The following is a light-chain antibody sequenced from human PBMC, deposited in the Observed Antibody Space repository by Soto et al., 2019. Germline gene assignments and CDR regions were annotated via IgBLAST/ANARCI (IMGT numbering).Light chain of an antibody. CDR2: GAS. J-gene: IGKJ5*01. CDR1: QSVTSSR. CDR3: QQRSNWPIT. V-gene: IGKV3D-20*02. Sequence: ILFTQSPFTLSLSPGERATLSCMASQSVTSSRLAWYQQKPGQAPRLLIYGASSRPTDIPARFSGSGSGTDFTLTISSLEPEDFALYYCQQRSNWPITFGQGTRLEIK.